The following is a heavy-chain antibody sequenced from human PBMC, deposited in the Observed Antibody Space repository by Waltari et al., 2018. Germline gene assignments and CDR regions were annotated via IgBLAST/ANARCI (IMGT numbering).Heavy chain of an antibody. CDR1: GFSFRNYW. CDR2: IKQDGNKK. Sequence: EVQLVESGGGLVEPGGSLRLSCVASGFSFRNYWMSWVRQDPGKGLEWVADIKQDGNKKYYVGSVKGRFTISRDNAKNSGYLQMNSLRPEDTAVYYCARDWEGERPNFDYWGQGTLVTVSS. J-gene: IGHJ4*02. V-gene: IGHV3-7*04. CDR3: ARDWEGERPNFDY. D-gene: IGHD1-26*01.